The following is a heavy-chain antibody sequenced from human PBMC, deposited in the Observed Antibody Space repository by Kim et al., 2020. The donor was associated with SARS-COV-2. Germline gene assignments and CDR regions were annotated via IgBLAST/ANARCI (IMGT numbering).Heavy chain of an antibody. D-gene: IGHD3-16*02. CDR3: AHSPSMITFGGVIVKQFDY. CDR1: GFSLSTSGVG. CDR2: IYWDDDK. Sequence: SGPTLVNPTQTLTLTCTFSGFSLSTSGVGVGWIRQPPGKALEWPALIYWDDDKRYSPSLKSRLTITKDTSKNQVVLTMTNMDPVDTATYYCAHSPSMITFGGVIVKQFDYWGQGTLVTVSS. J-gene: IGHJ4*02. V-gene: IGHV2-5*02.